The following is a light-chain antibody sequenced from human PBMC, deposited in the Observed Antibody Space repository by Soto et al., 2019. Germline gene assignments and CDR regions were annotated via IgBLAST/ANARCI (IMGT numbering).Light chain of an antibody. CDR3: QQYGSSPPIT. CDR1: QSVSSTY. CDR2: GAS. J-gene: IGKJ5*01. V-gene: IGKV3-20*01. Sequence: ELVLTQSPGTLSLSPGVRATLSCRSSQSVSSTYLAWYQQKPGQAPRPLIYGASSRATGTPDRFSGSGSGTDFTLTIRRLEPEDLAVYYCQQYGSSPPITFGQGTRLEIK.